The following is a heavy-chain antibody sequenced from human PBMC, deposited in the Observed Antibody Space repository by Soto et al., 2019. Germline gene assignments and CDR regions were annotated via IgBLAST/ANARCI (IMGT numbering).Heavy chain of an antibody. CDR1: CGAFRGFC. Sequence: LPVPWAVVCGAFRGFCWRRIRQPPRKGLEWIGEINHSGSTNYNPSLKSRVTISVDTSKNQFSLKLSSVTAADTAVYYCARVLVDDSGPDYYYYYMDVWGKGTTVTVSS. CDR3: ARVLVDDSGPDYYYYYMDV. J-gene: IGHJ6*03. D-gene: IGHD2-8*02. V-gene: IGHV4-34*01. CDR2: INHSGST.